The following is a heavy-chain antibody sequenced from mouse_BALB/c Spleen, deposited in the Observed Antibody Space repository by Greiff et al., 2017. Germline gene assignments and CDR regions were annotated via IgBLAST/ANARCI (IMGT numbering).Heavy chain of an antibody. J-gene: IGHJ3*01. CDR3: VRDEAAGSFAY. CDR1: GFTFNTNA. CDR2: IRSKSNNYAT. Sequence: EVQLVETGGGLVQPKGSLKLSCAASGFTFNTNAMNWVRQAPGKGLEWVARIRSKSNNYATYYADSVKDRFTISRDDSQSMLYLQMNNLKTEDTAMYYCVRDEAAGSFAYWGQGTLVTVSA. V-gene: IGHV10S3*01.